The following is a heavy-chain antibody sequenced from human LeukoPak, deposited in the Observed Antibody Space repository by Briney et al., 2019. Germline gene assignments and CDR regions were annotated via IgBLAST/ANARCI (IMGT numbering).Heavy chain of an antibody. CDR3: TRDLNVWGSYRFGY. D-gene: IGHD3-16*02. Sequence: GRSLRLSCTTSGFTFGDFALSWFRQAPGKGLEWVGFIRSKANGGTTEYAASVKGRFTISRDDSKSIAYLQMNSLKSEDTAVYYCTRDLNVWGSYRFGYWGQGTLVTVSS. CDR2: IRSKANGGTT. CDR1: GFTFGDFA. J-gene: IGHJ4*02. V-gene: IGHV3-49*03.